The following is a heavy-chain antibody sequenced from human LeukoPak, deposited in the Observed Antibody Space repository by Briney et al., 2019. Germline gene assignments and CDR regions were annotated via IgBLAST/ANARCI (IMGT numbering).Heavy chain of an antibody. CDR1: GFTFSSYA. CDR2: ISGSGDST. D-gene: IGHD1-7*01. V-gene: IGHV3-23*01. Sequence: PGGSLRLSCVASGFTFSSYAMSWVRQAPGEGLEWVSVISGSGDSTYYADSVKGRFTFSRDNSKNTLYLQMNSLRAEDTAVYYCAKTYNWNYDYWGQGTLVTVSS. CDR3: AKTYNWNYDY. J-gene: IGHJ4*02.